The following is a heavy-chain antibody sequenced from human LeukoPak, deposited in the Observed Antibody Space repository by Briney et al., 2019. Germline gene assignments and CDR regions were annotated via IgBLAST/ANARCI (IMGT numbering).Heavy chain of an antibody. Sequence: GGCLRLSCAASGFTFSSYEMNWVRQAPGKGLEWVSYISSSGSTIYYADSVKGRFTISRDNAKNSLYLQMNSLRAEDTAVYYCATYYDILTGYADYWGQGTLVTVSS. CDR1: GFTFSSYE. D-gene: IGHD3-9*01. J-gene: IGHJ4*02. CDR3: ATYYDILTGYADY. CDR2: ISSSGSTI. V-gene: IGHV3-48*03.